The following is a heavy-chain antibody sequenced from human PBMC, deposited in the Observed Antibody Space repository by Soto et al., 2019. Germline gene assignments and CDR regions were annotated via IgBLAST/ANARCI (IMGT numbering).Heavy chain of an antibody. D-gene: IGHD3-9*01. CDR1: GFTFSSYA. V-gene: IGHV3-23*01. J-gene: IGHJ4*02. Sequence: GGSLRLSCETSGFTFSSYAMSWVRQAPGKGLEWVSSISRSGGSTNYADSVKGRFTISRDDSKNTLYLQMNSLRAEDTAVYYCARDEQDYDILTGTFDYWGQGTLVTVSS. CDR3: ARDEQDYDILTGTFDY. CDR2: ISRSGGST.